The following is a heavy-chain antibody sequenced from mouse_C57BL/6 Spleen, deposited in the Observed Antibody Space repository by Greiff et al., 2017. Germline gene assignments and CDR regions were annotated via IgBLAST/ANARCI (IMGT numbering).Heavy chain of an antibody. Sequence: QVQLQQSGAELARPGASVEMSCKASGYTFTSYTMHWVKQRPGQGLEWIGYINPSSGYTKYNQKFKDKATLTADKSSSTAYMQLISLTSEDSAVYYCARSGYSNYFDYWGQGTTLTVSS. J-gene: IGHJ2*01. V-gene: IGHV1-4*01. D-gene: IGHD2-5*01. CDR2: INPSSGYT. CDR1: GYTFTSYT. CDR3: ARSGYSNYFDY.